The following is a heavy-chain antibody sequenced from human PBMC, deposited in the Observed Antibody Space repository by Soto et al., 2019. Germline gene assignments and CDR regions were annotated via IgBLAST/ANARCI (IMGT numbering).Heavy chain of an antibody. Sequence: QVQLVQSGAEVKKPGSSVKVSCKASGGTFSSYAISWVRQAPGQGLEWMGGIIPIFGTANYAQKFQGRVTITADESTSTAYMELSSLRSEDTAVFYCASTNVGATTQNYFDSWGQGTLVTVSS. D-gene: IGHD1-26*01. CDR2: IIPIFGTA. V-gene: IGHV1-69*12. CDR3: ASTNVGATTQNYFDS. CDR1: GGTFSSYA. J-gene: IGHJ4*02.